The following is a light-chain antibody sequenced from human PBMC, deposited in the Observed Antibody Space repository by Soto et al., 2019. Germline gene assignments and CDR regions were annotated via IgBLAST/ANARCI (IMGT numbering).Light chain of an antibody. CDR1: QSVTSNY. Sequence: EVVLTQSPGTVSLSPGERATLSCRASQSVTSNYLAWYQQKPGQAPRLLIYAASSRATGIPDRFSGSGSGTDFTLSISRREPEDFAVYYCHQYGSSITWTFGQGTQVEIK. CDR3: HQYGSSITWT. V-gene: IGKV3-20*01. J-gene: IGKJ1*01. CDR2: AAS.